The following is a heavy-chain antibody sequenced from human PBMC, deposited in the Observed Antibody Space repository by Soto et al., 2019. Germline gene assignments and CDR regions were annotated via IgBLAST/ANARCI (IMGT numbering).Heavy chain of an antibody. CDR3: AKDCYDSSGYDAFDI. CDR1: GFTVSSNY. Sequence: GGSLRLSCAASGFTVSSNYMSWVRQAPGKGLEWVSVIYSGGSTYYADSVKGRFTISRDNSKNTLYLQMNSLRAEDTAVYYCAKDCYDSSGYDAFDIWGQGTMVTVSS. CDR2: IYSGGST. J-gene: IGHJ3*02. D-gene: IGHD3-22*01. V-gene: IGHV3-53*01.